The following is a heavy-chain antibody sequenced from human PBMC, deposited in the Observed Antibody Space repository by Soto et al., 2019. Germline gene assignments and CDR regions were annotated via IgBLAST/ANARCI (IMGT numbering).Heavy chain of an antibody. D-gene: IGHD1-26*01. Sequence: PGESLKISCKGSGYSFTSYWIGWVRQMPGKGLEWMGIIYPGDSDTRYSPSFQGQVTISADKSISTAYLQWSSLKASDTAMYYCARQSLLSHYYYGMDVWGQGTTVTVSS. CDR3: ARQSLLSHYYYGMDV. V-gene: IGHV5-51*01. CDR2: IYPGDSDT. J-gene: IGHJ6*02. CDR1: GYSFTSYW.